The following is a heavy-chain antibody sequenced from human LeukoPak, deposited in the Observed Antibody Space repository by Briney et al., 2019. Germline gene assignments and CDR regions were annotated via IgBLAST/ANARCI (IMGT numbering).Heavy chain of an antibody. V-gene: IGHV3-15*01. Sequence: PGGSLRLSCAASGFTFDNAWMSWVRQAPGKGLEWVGRIKSKTDGGTTDYAVPVKGRFTISRDDSKNTLYLQMNSLKTEDTAVYYCFGVVYSGGWYVVGYWGQGTLVTVSS. D-gene: IGHD6-19*01. J-gene: IGHJ4*02. CDR3: FGVVYSGGWYVVGY. CDR1: GFTFDNAW. CDR2: IKSKTDGGTT.